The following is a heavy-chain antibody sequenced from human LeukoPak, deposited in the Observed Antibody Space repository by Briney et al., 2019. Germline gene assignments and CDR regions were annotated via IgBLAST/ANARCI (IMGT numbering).Heavy chain of an antibody. J-gene: IGHJ6*03. CDR1: GFTFSSYG. D-gene: IGHD2-2*01. Sequence: GGSLRLSCAASGFTFSSYGMSWVRQAPGKGLEWVSAISGSGSSTYYAASVKGRFTISRDNSKNTLYLQMNSLRAEDTAVYYCAKESGYCSSTSCYYYYMDVWGKGTTVTISS. CDR2: ISGSGSST. V-gene: IGHV3-23*01. CDR3: AKESGYCSSTSCYYYYMDV.